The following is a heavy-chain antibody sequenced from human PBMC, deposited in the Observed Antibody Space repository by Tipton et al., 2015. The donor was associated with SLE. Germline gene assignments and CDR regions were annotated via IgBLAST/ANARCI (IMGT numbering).Heavy chain of an antibody. Sequence: SLRLSCAASGFTFSTYSMGWVRQTPGKGLECPANINEDGSQTFHVDSVKGRFTISRDNAKNSLYLQINSLRAEDTGVYYCTRAVPGYFDYWGQGMLVTVSS. V-gene: IGHV3-7*01. CDR1: GFTFSTYS. J-gene: IGHJ4*02. CDR3: TRAVPGYFDY. CDR2: INEDGSQT.